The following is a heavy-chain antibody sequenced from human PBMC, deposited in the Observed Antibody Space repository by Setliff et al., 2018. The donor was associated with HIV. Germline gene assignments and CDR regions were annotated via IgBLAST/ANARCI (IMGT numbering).Heavy chain of an antibody. D-gene: IGHD6-13*01. J-gene: IGHJ5*02. Sequence: SETLSLTCAVYGGSFSGYYWTWIRQPPGKGLEWIGEINHSGSPKYNPSLKSRVTVSVDTSKNQFSLKLSSVTAADTAVYYCARASSSWYGADWFDPWGQGTLVTVS. V-gene: IGHV4-34*01. CDR1: GGSFSGYY. CDR3: ARASSSWYGADWFDP. CDR2: INHSGSP.